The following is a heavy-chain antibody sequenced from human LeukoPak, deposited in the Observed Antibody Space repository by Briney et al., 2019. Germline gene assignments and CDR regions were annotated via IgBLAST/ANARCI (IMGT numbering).Heavy chain of an antibody. J-gene: IGHJ3*02. Sequence: GGSLRLSCAASGFTFSSYAMHWVRQAPGKGLEWVAVISYDGSNKYYADSVKGRFTISRDNSKNTLYLQMNSLRPEDTAVYYCARASRGYSGSFDAFDIWGQGTMVTVSS. CDR1: GFTFSSYA. V-gene: IGHV3-30*04. D-gene: IGHD5-12*01. CDR3: ARASRGYSGSFDAFDI. CDR2: ISYDGSNK.